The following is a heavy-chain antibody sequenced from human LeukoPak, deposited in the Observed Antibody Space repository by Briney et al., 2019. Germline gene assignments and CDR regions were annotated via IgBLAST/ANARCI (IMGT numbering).Heavy chain of an antibody. Sequence: SETLSLTCAVYGASFNIYYWSWIRQPPGKWLEWIGEINHRGGTNYNSSLKSRVTISVDTSKNQFSLNLSSVTAADTAIYYCARGGLYCGDDCYIDSWGQGTLVTVSS. J-gene: IGHJ4*02. CDR3: ARGGLYCGDDCYIDS. CDR2: INHRGGT. V-gene: IGHV4-34*01. CDR1: GASFNIYY. D-gene: IGHD2-21*01.